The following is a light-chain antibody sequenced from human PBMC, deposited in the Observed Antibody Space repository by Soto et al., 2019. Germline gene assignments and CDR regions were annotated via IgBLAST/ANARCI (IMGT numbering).Light chain of an antibody. J-gene: IGKJ3*01. Sequence: DILMTQSPSSMSASVGDSVTITCRASQCISAYLNWYQQKPGQAPKLLIYAASRLQSGVPSRFSGSGSGTDFTLTISSLQPEDFATYYCQESSSNPTGTFGPGTKVANK. CDR3: QESSSNPTGT. CDR1: QCISAY. CDR2: AAS. V-gene: IGKV1-39*01.